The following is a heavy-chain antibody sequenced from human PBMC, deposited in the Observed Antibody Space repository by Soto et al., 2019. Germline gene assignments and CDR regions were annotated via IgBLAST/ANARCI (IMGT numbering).Heavy chain of an antibody. CDR1: RWTLSSYW. CDR2: IKQEGSEK. V-gene: IGHV3-7*03. D-gene: IGHD3-10*01. J-gene: IGHJ6*02. Sequence: GGGLGRSDGGSRWTLSSYWMNWVLQAPVKGLDWVGNIKQEGSEKYYVDSVKRRYTIYRDNAKNSLYVQMNSLRAEDRAVYHCARGHYYGSGSYYILHYYYGMDVWGPVTTVPVS. CDR3: ARGHYYGSGSYYILHYYYGMDV.